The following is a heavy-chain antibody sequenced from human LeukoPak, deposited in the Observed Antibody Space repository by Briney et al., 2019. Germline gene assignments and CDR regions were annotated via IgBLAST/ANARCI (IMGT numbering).Heavy chain of an antibody. CDR1: GFTFNNYA. Sequence: GGSLTLSCVASGFTFNNYAMSWVRQAPGKGLEWVSSISGSGPSTDYTDAVKGRFIISRDKSKNTLHLQMNSLRAEDTALYYCARLPTFYYDSSGYHYDYWGQGTLVTVSS. V-gene: IGHV3-23*01. D-gene: IGHD3-22*01. CDR2: ISGSGPST. J-gene: IGHJ4*02. CDR3: ARLPTFYYDSSGYHYDY.